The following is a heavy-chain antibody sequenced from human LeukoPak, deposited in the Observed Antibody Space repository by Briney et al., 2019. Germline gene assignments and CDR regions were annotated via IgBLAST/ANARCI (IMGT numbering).Heavy chain of an antibody. D-gene: IGHD2-2*03. CDR3: AGSPPPEYYYYYYMDV. CDR2: ISSNGGST. J-gene: IGHJ6*03. CDR1: GFTFSSYA. Sequence: GGSLRLSCAASGFTFSSYAMHWVRQAPGKGLEYVSAISSNGGSTYYANSVKGRFTISRDNSKNTLYLQMGSLRAKDMAMTYCAGSPPPEYYYYYYMDVWGKGTTVTVSS. V-gene: IGHV3-64*01.